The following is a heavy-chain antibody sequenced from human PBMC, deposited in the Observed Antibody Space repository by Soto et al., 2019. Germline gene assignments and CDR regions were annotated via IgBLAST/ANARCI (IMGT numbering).Heavy chain of an antibody. Sequence: QVQLEQSGAEVKKPGSSVKISCKASGGTLSDHGVSWLRQAPGQGLEWVGGTIPVFNTANYAPKFQGRVTITADKSTKIAYMELGRLRSDDTAFYYCTQDVYGAENYYTGPSAFDIWGQGTLVIVSS. V-gene: IGHV1-69*06. CDR2: TIPVFNTA. D-gene: IGHD3-10*01. CDR3: TQDVYGAENYYTGPSAFDI. J-gene: IGHJ3*02. CDR1: GGTLSDHG.